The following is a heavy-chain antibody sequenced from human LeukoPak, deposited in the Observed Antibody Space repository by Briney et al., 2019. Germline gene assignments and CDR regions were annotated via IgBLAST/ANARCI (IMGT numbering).Heavy chain of an antibody. D-gene: IGHD3-10*01. CDR1: GGSISSSSYY. V-gene: IGHV4-39*07. CDR2: IYYSGST. Sequence: SETLSLTCTVSGGSISSSSYYWGWIRQPPGKGLEWIGSIYYSGSTYYNPSLKSRVTISVDTSKNQFSLNLTSVTAADTAVYYCARRGSMGLTMWGQGTLVTVSS. J-gene: IGHJ4*02. CDR3: ARRGSMGLTM.